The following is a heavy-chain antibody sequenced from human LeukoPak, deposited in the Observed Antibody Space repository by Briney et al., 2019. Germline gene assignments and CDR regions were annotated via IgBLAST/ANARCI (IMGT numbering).Heavy chain of an antibody. CDR3: ARDEAAMAPMDV. CDR2: TYYRSKWYS. J-gene: IGHJ6*04. D-gene: IGHD5-18*01. Sequence: SQTLSLTCAISGDSVSRNTAGWNWIRQSPSRGLEWLGRTYYRSKWYSDFAPSVRNRITINPDTSKNQFSLQLNSVTPEDTAVYYCARDEAAMAPMDVWGKGTTVTVSS. CDR1: GDSVSRNTAG. V-gene: IGHV6-1*01.